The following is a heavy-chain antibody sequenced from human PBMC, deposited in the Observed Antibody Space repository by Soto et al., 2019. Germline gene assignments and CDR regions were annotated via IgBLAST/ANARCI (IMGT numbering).Heavy chain of an antibody. Sequence: SVKVSCKASGGTFSSYAISWVRQAPGQGLEWMGGIIPIFGTANYAQKFQGRVTMTTDTSTSTAYMELRSLRSDDTAVYYCATPVHSYSSSRVSFDYWGQGTLVTVSS. J-gene: IGHJ4*02. V-gene: IGHV1-69*05. CDR1: GGTFSSYA. D-gene: IGHD6-13*01. CDR3: ATPVHSYSSSRVSFDY. CDR2: IIPIFGTA.